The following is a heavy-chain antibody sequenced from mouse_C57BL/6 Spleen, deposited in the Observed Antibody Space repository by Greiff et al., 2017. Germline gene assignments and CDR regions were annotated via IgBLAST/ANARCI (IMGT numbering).Heavy chain of an antibody. CDR2: IYPGSGST. CDR1: GYTFTSYW. Sequence: QVQLQQPGAELVKPGASVKMSCKASGYTFTSYWITWVKPRPGQGLEWIGEIYPGSGSTNYNEKFKSKATLTVDTSSSTAYMQLSSLTSEDSAVYYCASEEGDYFDYWGQGTTLTVSS. J-gene: IGHJ2*01. CDR3: ASEEGDYFDY. V-gene: IGHV1-55*01.